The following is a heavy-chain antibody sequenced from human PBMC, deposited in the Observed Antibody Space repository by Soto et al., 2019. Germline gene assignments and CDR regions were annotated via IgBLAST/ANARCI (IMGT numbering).Heavy chain of an antibody. D-gene: IGHD3-3*01. J-gene: IGHJ6*02. CDR1: GGTFSSYA. V-gene: IGHV1-69*13. CDR3: ARTLNTIFGVVIKYYYYYGMDV. CDR2: IIPIFGTA. Sequence: SVKVSCKASGGTFSSYAISWVRQAPGQGLEWMGGIIPIFGTANYAQKFQGRVTITADESTSTAYMELSSLRSEDTAVYYCARTLNTIFGVVIKYYYYYGMDVWGQGTKVTVSS.